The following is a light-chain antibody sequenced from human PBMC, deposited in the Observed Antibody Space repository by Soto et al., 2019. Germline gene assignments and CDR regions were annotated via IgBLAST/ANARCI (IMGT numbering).Light chain of an antibody. CDR3: QQYGSSGT. V-gene: IGKV3-20*01. CDR1: QSVSSN. Sequence: EIVMTQSPATLSVSPGERATLSCRASQSVSSNLAWYQQKPGQAPRLLIYGASNRATGIPDRFSGSGSGTDFTLTISRLETEDLAVYSRQQYGSSGTFGQGTKVDIK. J-gene: IGKJ1*01. CDR2: GAS.